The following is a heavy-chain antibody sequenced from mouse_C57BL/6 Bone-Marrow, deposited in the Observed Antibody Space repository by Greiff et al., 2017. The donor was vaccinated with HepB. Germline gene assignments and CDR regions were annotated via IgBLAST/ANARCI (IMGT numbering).Heavy chain of an antibody. Sequence: VQLKESGPGLVAPSQSLSITCTVSGFSLTSYAISWVRQPPGKGLEWLGVIWTGGGTNYNSALKSRLSISKDNSKSQVFLKMNSLQTDDTARYYCARNWCYDGYTYYYAMDYWGQGTSVTVSS. V-gene: IGHV2-9-1*01. CDR1: GFSLTSYA. CDR2: IWTGGGT. J-gene: IGHJ4*01. CDR3: ARNWCYDGYTYYYAMDY. D-gene: IGHD2-3*01.